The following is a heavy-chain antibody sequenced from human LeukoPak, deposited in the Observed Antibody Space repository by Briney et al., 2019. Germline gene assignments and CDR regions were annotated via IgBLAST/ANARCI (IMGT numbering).Heavy chain of an antibody. J-gene: IGHJ4*02. CDR2: INWNGGST. Sequence: GGSLRLSCAASGFTFSSYGMHWVRQAPGKGLEWVSGINWNGGSTGYADSVKGRFTISRDNAKNSLYLQMNSLRAEDTALYYCARVSNGGNSLGNFDYWGQGTLVTVSS. CDR3: ARVSNGGNSLGNFDY. D-gene: IGHD4-23*01. CDR1: GFTFSSYG. V-gene: IGHV3-20*04.